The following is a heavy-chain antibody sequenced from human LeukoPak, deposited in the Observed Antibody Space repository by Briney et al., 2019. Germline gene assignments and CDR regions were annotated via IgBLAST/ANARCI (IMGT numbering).Heavy chain of an antibody. J-gene: IGHJ4*02. CDR3: ARVIAAAGTFYFDY. Sequence: GASVKVSCKASGYTFTGHYMHWVRQAPGQGLEWMGWINPNSGGTSYAQKFQGRVTMTRDTSTSTVYMELSSLRSEDTAVYYCARVIAAAGTFYFDYWGQGTLVTVSS. CDR2: INPNSGGT. CDR1: GYTFTGHY. V-gene: IGHV1-2*02. D-gene: IGHD6-13*01.